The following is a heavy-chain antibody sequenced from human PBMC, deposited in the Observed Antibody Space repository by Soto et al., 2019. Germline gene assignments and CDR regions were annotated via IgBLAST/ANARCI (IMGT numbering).Heavy chain of an antibody. J-gene: IGHJ6*03. D-gene: IGHD4-17*01. CDR1: GYSVTRYW. Sequence: GDSLKISCKNSGYSVTRYWIGWVRQIPLTCVEWMGIIYPGDSDTRYSPSFQGQVTISADKSISTAYLQWSSLKASDTAMYYCARHLNGDYGYNYYYYYMDVWGKGTTVTVSS. CDR2: IYPGDSDT. V-gene: IGHV5-51*01. CDR3: ARHLNGDYGYNYYYYYMDV.